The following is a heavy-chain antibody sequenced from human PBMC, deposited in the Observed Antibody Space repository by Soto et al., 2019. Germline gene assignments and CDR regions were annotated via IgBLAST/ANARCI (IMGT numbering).Heavy chain of an antibody. CDR1: GYTFTSYG. D-gene: IGHD1-1*01. CDR3: ARGRYGDY. V-gene: IGHV1-18*01. CDR2: ISAHNGNT. J-gene: IGHJ4*02. Sequence: QVHLVQSGAEVKKPGASVKVSCKGSGYTFTSYGITWVRQAPGQGLEWMGWISAHNGNTDYAQKLQGRVTVTRATSTSTAYMDMMSRRSDDTAVYYCARGRYGDYWGQGALVTVSS.